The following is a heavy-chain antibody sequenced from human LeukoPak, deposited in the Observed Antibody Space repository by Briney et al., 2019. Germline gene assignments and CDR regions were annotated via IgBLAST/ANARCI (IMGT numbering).Heavy chain of an antibody. CDR3: AGNLYYYDSSGTGAYYFDY. D-gene: IGHD3-22*01. J-gene: IGHJ4*02. CDR2: ISAYNGNR. V-gene: IGHV1-18*01. Sequence: ASVKVSCKASGYTFTSYGISWVRQAPGQGLEWMGWISAYNGNRNYAQKIQGRVTMTTDTELRSLRSDDTAVYYCAGNLYYYDSSGTGAYYFDYWGQGTLVTVSS. CDR1: GYTFTSYG.